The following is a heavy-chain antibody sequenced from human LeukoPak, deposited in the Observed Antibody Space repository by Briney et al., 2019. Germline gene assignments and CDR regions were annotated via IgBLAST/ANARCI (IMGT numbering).Heavy chain of an antibody. CDR2: INPNSGAT. CDR1: GYIFIGYY. J-gene: IGHJ4*02. V-gene: IGHV1-2*02. Sequence: ASVKVSCKASGYIFIGYYIHWVRQAPGQGLEWMGWINPNSGATKFAQKFQGRVTMTSDTSISTVYMELSRLRSDDTAVYYCARDMVGGSIDYWGQGTLVTVSS. D-gene: IGHD1-26*01. CDR3: ARDMVGGSIDY.